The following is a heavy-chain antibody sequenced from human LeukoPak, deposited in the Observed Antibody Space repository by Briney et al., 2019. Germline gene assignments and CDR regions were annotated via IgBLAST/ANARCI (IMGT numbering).Heavy chain of an antibody. CDR3: ARGETISSWSTFDY. CDR2: INGDGSST. V-gene: IGHV3-74*01. Sequence: GGSLRLSCAASGFTFSSYWMHWLRQAPGKGLVWVSRINGDGSSTTYADSVKGRFTISRDNAKNSVYLQMNSLRAEDTAVYYCARGETISSWSTFDYWGQGTPATVSS. CDR1: GFTFSSYW. J-gene: IGHJ4*02. D-gene: IGHD6-13*01.